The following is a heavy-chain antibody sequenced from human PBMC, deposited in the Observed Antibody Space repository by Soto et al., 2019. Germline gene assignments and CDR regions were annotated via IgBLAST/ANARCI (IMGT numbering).Heavy chain of an antibody. CDR1: GGSISSYY. Sequence: QVQLQESGPGLVKPSETLSLTCTVSGGSISSYYWSWIRQPPGKGLEWIGYIYYSGSTNYNPSLKSRVPISVDTSKNQFSLKLSSVTAADTAFYYCARGDCSGGTCYLGSYYMDVWGQGTTVTVSS. CDR2: IYYSGST. V-gene: IGHV4-59*01. D-gene: IGHD2-15*01. CDR3: ARGDCSGGTCYLGSYYMDV. J-gene: IGHJ6*03.